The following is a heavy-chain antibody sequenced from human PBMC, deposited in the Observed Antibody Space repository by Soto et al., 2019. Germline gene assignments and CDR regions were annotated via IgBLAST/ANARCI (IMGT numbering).Heavy chain of an antibody. D-gene: IGHD1-1*01. CDR2: IYYSGST. V-gene: IGHV4-39*01. CDR3: ARVPRGSGDAFDI. Sequence: SETLSLICTVSAGSISSSSYYWAWIRQPPGKGLEWIGHIYYSGSTYYNPSLKSRVTISVDTSKNQFSLDLTSVTAADTAVYYCARVPRGSGDAFDIWGQGTMVTVSS. CDR1: AGSISSSSYY. J-gene: IGHJ3*02.